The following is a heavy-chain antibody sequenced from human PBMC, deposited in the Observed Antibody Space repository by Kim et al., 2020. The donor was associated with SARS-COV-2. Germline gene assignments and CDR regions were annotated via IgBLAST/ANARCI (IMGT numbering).Heavy chain of an antibody. CDR2: T. J-gene: IGHJ4*02. CDR3: ARAWNNGYFDY. Sequence: TNYNPALKSRVTMSVDTSKNQFSLKLSSVTAADTAAYYCARAWNNGYFDYWGQGTLVTVSS. V-gene: IGHV4-4*07. D-gene: IGHD1-1*01.